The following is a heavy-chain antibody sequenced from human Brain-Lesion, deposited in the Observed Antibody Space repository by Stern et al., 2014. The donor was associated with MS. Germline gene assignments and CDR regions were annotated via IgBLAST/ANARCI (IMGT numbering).Heavy chain of an antibody. CDR2: IYYIGST. CDR3: ARGESSRYYYYFDY. Sequence: QLQLQESGPGLVKPSPTLSLTCNVSGDSISSGDNYWSWIRPSPGKGLEWIGYIYYIGSTFYNPSLKSRVTISVDTSQNQFSLRLSSVTAADTAVYYCARGESSRYYYYFDYWGQGTLVTVSS. J-gene: IGHJ4*02. D-gene: IGHD3-22*01. CDR1: GDSISSGDNY. V-gene: IGHV4-30-4*01.